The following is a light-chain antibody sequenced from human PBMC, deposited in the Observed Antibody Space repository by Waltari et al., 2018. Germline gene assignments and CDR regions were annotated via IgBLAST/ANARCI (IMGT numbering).Light chain of an antibody. Sequence: QSALTQPAPVSGSPGQSITISCTGTSSDIGSYNLVSWYQQHPDKVPKLIIYEVIKRPSVISVRFSGSKTSDTAALTISRLQAEDEADYYCSSNAAGSSYVVFGGVTRLTVL. CDR3: SSNAAGSSYVV. CDR1: SSDIGSYNL. J-gene: IGLJ2*01. V-gene: IGLV2-23*02. CDR2: EVI.